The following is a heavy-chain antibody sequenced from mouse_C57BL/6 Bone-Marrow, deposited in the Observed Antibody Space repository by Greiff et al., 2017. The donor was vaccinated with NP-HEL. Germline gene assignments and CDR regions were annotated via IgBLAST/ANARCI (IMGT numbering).Heavy chain of an antibody. J-gene: IGHJ1*03. CDR1: GFTFSDYY. D-gene: IGHD2-12*01. CDR3: ATYDWYFDV. V-gene: IGHV5-16*01. Sequence: EVQLVESEGGLVQPGSSMKLSCTASGFTFSDYYMAWVRQVPEKGLEWVANINYDGSSTCYLDSLKSRFIISRDNAKNILYLQMSSLKSEDTATYYCATYDWYFDVWGTGTTVTVSS. CDR2: INYDGSST.